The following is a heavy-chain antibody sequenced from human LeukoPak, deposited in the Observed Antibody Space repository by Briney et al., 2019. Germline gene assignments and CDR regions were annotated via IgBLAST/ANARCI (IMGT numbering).Heavy chain of an antibody. V-gene: IGHV4-61*01. J-gene: IGHJ5*02. CDR2: IYYSGST. CDR3: ARGRIVVVPAAPSVDP. Sequence: SETLSLTCTVSGGSISSGSYYWSWIRQPPGKGLEWIGYIYYSGSTNYNPSLKSRVTISVDTSKNQFSLKLSSVTAADTAVYYCARGRIVVVPAAPSVDPWGQGTLVTVSS. CDR1: GGSISSGSYY. D-gene: IGHD2-2*01.